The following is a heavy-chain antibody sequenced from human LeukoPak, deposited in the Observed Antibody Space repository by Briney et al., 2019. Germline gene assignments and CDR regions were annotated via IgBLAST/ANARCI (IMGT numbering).Heavy chain of an antibody. CDR2: ISSSGSTI. CDR3: AELGITMIGGV. Sequence: PGGSLRLSCAASGFTFSRYEMDWVRQAPGKGLEWVSYISSSGSTIYYAESVKGRFTISRDNAKHSLYLQMNSLRAEHTAVYYCAELGITMIGGVWGKGTTVTISS. V-gene: IGHV3-48*03. J-gene: IGHJ6*04. D-gene: IGHD3-10*02. CDR1: GFTFSRYE.